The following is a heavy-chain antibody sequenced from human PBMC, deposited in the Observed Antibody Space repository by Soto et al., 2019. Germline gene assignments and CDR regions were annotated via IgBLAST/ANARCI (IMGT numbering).Heavy chain of an antibody. V-gene: IGHV3-66*01. D-gene: IGHD1-7*01. Sequence: GGSLRLSCAASGFTVSSNYMSWVRQAPGKGLEWVSVIYSGGSTYYADSVKGRFTISRDNSKNTLYLQMNSLRAEDTAVYYCARDASGYNWNYLSYYYMDVWGKGTTVTVSS. J-gene: IGHJ6*03. CDR1: GFTVSSNY. CDR2: IYSGGST. CDR3: ARDASGYNWNYLSYYYMDV.